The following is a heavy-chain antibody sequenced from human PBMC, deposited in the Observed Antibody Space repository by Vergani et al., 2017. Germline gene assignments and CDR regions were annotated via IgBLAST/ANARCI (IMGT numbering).Heavy chain of an antibody. CDR3: ARGGPVGRLQLFYRFDY. Sequence: QVQLVQSGAEVKKPGASVKVSCKASGYTFTGYYMHWVRQAPGQGLEWMGWINPNSGGTNYAQKFQGRVTMTRDTSISTAYMELSRLRSDDTAVYYCARGGPVGRLQLFYRFDYWGQGTLVTVSS. D-gene: IGHD5-24*01. CDR1: GYTFTGYY. V-gene: IGHV1-2*02. CDR2: INPNSGGT. J-gene: IGHJ4*02.